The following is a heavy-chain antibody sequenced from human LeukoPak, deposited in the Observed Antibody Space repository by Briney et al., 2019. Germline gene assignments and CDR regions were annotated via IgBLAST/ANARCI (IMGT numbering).Heavy chain of an antibody. CDR3: TTGGQWLVDFDY. Sequence: GGSLRLSCAASGFTFSNAWMSWVRQAPGKGLEWVGRIKSKTDGGTTDYAAPVKGRFTISRDDSENTLYLQMSSLKTEDTAVYYCTTGGQWLVDFDYWGQGTLVTVSS. CDR1: GFTFSNAW. D-gene: IGHD6-19*01. J-gene: IGHJ4*02. V-gene: IGHV3-15*01. CDR2: IKSKTDGGTT.